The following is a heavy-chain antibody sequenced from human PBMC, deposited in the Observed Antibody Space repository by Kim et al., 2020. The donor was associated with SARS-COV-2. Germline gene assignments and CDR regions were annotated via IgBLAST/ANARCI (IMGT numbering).Heavy chain of an antibody. CDR3: ARVADPPQSSGSIFWWGGYYYYGMDV. V-gene: IGHV3-21*01. Sequence: GGSLRLSCAASGFTFSSYSMNWVRQAPGKGLEWVSSISSSSSYIYYADSVKGRFTISRDNAKNSLYLQMNSLRAEDTAVYYCARVADPPQSSGSIFWWGGYYYYGMDVWGQGTTVTVSS. J-gene: IGHJ6*02. CDR1: GFTFSSYS. D-gene: IGHD2-21*01. CDR2: ISSSSSYI.